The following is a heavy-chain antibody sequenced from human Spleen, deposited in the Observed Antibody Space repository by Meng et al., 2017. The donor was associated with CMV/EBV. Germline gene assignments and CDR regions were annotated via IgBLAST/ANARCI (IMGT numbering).Heavy chain of an antibody. CDR2: VYYSGST. V-gene: IGHV4-59*02. Sequence: SETLSLTCTVSRGSVSSYYWSWLRQTPGKGLEWIGYVYYSGSTNYNPSLESRLSMSVDTSQNRLYLRLSSVTAADTAVYYCARDLSPDFWNGHLDYWGQGKLVTVSS. CDR3: ARDLSPDFWNGHLDY. D-gene: IGHD3-3*01. J-gene: IGHJ4*02. CDR1: RGSVSSYY.